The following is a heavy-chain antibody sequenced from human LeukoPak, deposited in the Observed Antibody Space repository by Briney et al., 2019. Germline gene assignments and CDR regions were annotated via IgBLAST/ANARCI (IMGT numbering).Heavy chain of an antibody. D-gene: IGHD1-14*01. V-gene: IGHV3-30*02. CDR1: GFTFSSYG. J-gene: IGHJ3*02. CDR2: IRYDGSNK. CDR3: AKDSDRDPEAFDI. Sequence: GGSLRLSCAASGFTFSSYGMHWVRQAPGKGLEWVAFIRYDGSNKYYADSVKGRFTISRDNSKNTLYLQMNSLRAEDTAVYYCAKDSDRDPEAFDIWGQGTMVTVSS.